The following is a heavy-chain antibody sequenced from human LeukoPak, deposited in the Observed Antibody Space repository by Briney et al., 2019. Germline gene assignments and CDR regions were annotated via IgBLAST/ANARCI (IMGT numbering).Heavy chain of an antibody. V-gene: IGHV3-66*02. D-gene: IGHD3-22*01. CDR3: ARDRTYDYYDSSGSMNYGMDV. Sequence: PGGSLRFSCAASGFTVSSNYMSWVRQAPGKGLEWVSVINSGGSTYYADSVKGRFTISRDNSKNTLYLQMNSLRAEDTAVYYCARDRTYDYYDSSGSMNYGMDVWAQGTTVTVSS. CDR2: INSGGST. CDR1: GFTVSSNY. J-gene: IGHJ6*02.